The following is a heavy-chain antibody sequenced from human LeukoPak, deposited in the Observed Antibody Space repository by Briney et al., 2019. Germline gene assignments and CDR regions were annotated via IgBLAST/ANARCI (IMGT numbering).Heavy chain of an antibody. D-gene: IGHD2-2*01. CDR3: ARGHIVVVPAATDYYYGMDV. Sequence: ASVKVSCKASGYTFTSYDINWVRQATGQGREWMGWMNPNSGNTGYAQKFQGRVTMTRNTSISTAYIELSSLRSEDTAVYYCARGHIVVVPAATDYYYGMDVWGQGTTVTVSS. V-gene: IGHV1-8*01. CDR2: MNPNSGNT. CDR1: GYTFTSYD. J-gene: IGHJ6*02.